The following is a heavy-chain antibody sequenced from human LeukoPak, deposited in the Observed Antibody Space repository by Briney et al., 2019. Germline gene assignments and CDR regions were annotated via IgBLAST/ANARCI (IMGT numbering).Heavy chain of an antibody. CDR1: GFNFNIYA. CDR3: ASRENYDFWSGYFY. CDR2: ISGTGTST. V-gene: IGHV3-23*01. D-gene: IGHD3-3*01. Sequence: GGSLRLSCAASGFNFNIYAMTWVRQAPGKGLEWVSIISGTGTSTYYADSVKGRFTISRDNSKNTLYLHMSSLRADDTAVYFCASRENYDFWSGYFYWGQGTLVTVSS. J-gene: IGHJ4*02.